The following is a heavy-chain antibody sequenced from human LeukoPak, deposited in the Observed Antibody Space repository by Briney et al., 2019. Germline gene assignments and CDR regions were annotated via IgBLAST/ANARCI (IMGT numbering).Heavy chain of an antibody. J-gene: IGHJ4*02. CDR1: GFAFSNYG. Sequence: GGSLRLSCAASGFAFSNYGMTWVRQAPGKGLECVSAITESGGNTYYADSVKARFTISRDNSKNTLHLQMNSLSVEDTAVYYCASRSSDMAFDFWGQGTLVTVAS. D-gene: IGHD5-24*01. CDR2: ITESGGNT. V-gene: IGHV3-23*01. CDR3: ASRSSDMAFDF.